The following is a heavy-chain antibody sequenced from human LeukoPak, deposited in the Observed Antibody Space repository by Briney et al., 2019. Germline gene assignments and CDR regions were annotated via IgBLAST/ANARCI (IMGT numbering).Heavy chain of an antibody. V-gene: IGHV4-39*01. Sequence: PSETLSLTCTVSGASIRSSDYYWGWIRQPPGKGLEWVGRMYFNGNRYSDPSLKSRVTISVDTSKNQFSLKLSSVTAADTALYYCARHRAVAGTYFDDWGQGTLVTV. CDR2: MYFNGNR. D-gene: IGHD6-19*01. J-gene: IGHJ4*02. CDR3: ARHRAVAGTYFDD. CDR1: GASIRSSDYY.